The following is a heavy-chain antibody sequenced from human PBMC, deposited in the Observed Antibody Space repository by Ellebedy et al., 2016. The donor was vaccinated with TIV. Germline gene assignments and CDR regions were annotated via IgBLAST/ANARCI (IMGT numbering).Heavy chain of an antibody. J-gene: IGHJ4*02. CDR2: INQGGSAT. CDR3: ASAARGSGAYEAF. D-gene: IGHD5-12*01. CDR1: GFTFSRFW. Sequence: PGGSLRLSCAASGFTFSRFWMAWVRQAPGKGLEWVDTINQGGSATYYVDSVKGRFTISRDNSKNSLYLQMNSLSADDTALYYSASAARGSGAYEAFWGQGTLVTVSS. V-gene: IGHV3-7*01.